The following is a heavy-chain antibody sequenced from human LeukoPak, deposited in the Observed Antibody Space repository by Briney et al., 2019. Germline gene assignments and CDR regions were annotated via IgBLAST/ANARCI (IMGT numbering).Heavy chain of an antibody. CDR2: INPNSGGT. CDR3: AREMIVVVITNHDAFDI. V-gene: IGHV1-2*02. CDR1: GYTFTGYY. Sequence: GASVKVSCKASGYTFTGYYMHWVRQAPGQGLEWMGWINPNSGGTNYAQKFQGRVTMTRDTSISTAYMELSRLRSDDTDVYYCAREMIVVVITNHDAFDIWGQGTMVTVSS. D-gene: IGHD3-22*01. J-gene: IGHJ3*02.